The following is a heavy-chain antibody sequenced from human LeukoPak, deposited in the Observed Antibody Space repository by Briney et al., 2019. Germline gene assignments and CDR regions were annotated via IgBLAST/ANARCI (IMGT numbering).Heavy chain of an antibody. CDR2: INPNSGGT. CDR3: ARVVAYCDGDCASDDAFDI. D-gene: IGHD2-21*02. V-gene: IGHV1-2*02. J-gene: IGHJ3*02. Sequence: GASVKVSCKASGYTFTGYYMHWVRQAPGQGLEWMGWINPNSGGTNYAQKFQGRVTMTRDTSISTAYMELSRLRSDDTAVYYCARVVAYCDGDCASDDAFDIWGQGTMVTVSS. CDR1: GYTFTGYY.